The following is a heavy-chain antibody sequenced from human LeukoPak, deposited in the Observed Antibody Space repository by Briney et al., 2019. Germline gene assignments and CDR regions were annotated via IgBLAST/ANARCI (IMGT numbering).Heavy chain of an antibody. CDR3: ARANMVRGVGSFFDRNWFDP. D-gene: IGHD3-10*01. CDR1: GFTFNSYT. J-gene: IGHJ5*02. Sequence: GGSLRPSCAASGFTFNSYTIHWVRQAPGKGLEWVAVISFDGNNKFYTDSVKGRFTISRDNSKNTLYLQMNSLRAEDTAVYYCARANMVRGVGSFFDRNWFDPWGQGTLVTVSS. CDR2: ISFDGNNK. V-gene: IGHV3-30*04.